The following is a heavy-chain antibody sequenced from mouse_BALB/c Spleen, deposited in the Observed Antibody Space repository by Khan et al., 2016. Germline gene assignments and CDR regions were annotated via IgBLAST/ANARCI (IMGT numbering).Heavy chain of an antibody. Sequence: QIQLVQSGPEQKKPGETVKISCKVSGFTFTDYGMNWVKQAPGKGLKWMGWINTYTGEPTYADDFKGRFAFSLETSASTAYLQINNLNHEDTATYFCAKCYSSYGFFDYWGQGTTLTVSS. CDR1: GFTFTDYG. J-gene: IGHJ2*01. CDR3: AKCYSSYGFFDY. D-gene: IGHD2-5*01. CDR2: INTYTGEP. V-gene: IGHV9-3-1*01.